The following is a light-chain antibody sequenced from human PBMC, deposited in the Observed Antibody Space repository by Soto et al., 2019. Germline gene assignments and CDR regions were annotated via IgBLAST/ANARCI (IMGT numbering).Light chain of an antibody. J-gene: IGKJ4*01. Sequence: DIVMTQSPDSLAVSLGERATINCKSSQSVFYNSNNKNYLAWYRQRPGQPPKLLIYWASTRESGVPDRFSSRGSGTDFNPTISSLQAEDVAVFYCQQYYSTPLTFGGGTKVEIK. V-gene: IGKV4-1*01. CDR2: WAS. CDR3: QQYYSTPLT. CDR1: QSVFYNSNNKNY.